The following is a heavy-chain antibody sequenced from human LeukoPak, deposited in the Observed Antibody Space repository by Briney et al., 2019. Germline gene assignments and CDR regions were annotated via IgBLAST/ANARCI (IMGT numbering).Heavy chain of an antibody. Sequence: SETLSLTCAVSGGSFSGYYWNWIRQSPGKGLEWIGEINHSGSTHYNPSLKSRVTISVDTSQKQFSLRLTSVTAADTAVYYCARWWGSGIRELGRFDPWGQGTLVTVSS. CDR2: INHSGST. J-gene: IGHJ5*02. CDR1: GGSFSGYY. D-gene: IGHD3-10*01. V-gene: IGHV4-34*01. CDR3: ARWWGSGIRELGRFDP.